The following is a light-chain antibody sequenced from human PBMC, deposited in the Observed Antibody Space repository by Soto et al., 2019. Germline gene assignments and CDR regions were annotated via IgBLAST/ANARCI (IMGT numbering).Light chain of an antibody. CDR1: QSINIY. CDR3: QQSYTTPYT. CDR2: GAS. V-gene: IGKV1-39*01. J-gene: IGKJ2*01. Sequence: DIQMTQSPSSLSLSVGDRVAITCRASQSINIYLNWYQQKPGEAPKLLIYGASSLQSGVPSRFSGSGSGTEFTLTISSLQPEDFATFYCQQSYTTPYTFGQGTKVEIK.